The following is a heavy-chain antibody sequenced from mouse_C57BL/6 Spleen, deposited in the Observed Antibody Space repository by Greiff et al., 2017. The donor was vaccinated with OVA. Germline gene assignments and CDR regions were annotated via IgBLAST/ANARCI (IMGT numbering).Heavy chain of an antibody. D-gene: IGHD1-1*01. CDR1: GYTFTSYW. Sequence: QVQLQQPGAELVKPGASVKMSCKASGYTFTSYWITWVKQRPGQGLEWIGNINPSNGGTNYNEKVKSKATLTVYKSSSTAYMQLSSLTSEDSAVYYCARQDYYGTYYFDYWGQGTTLTVSS. CDR2: INPSNGGT. CDR3: ARQDYYGTYYFDY. J-gene: IGHJ2*01. V-gene: IGHV1-53*01.